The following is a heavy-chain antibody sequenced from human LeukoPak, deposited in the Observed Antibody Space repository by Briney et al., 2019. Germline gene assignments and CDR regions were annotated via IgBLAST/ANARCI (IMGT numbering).Heavy chain of an antibody. CDR1: GGSISSGTYY. D-gene: IGHD2-8*02. CDR2: INYSGDT. Sequence: SQTLSLTCTVSGGSISSGTYYWTWIRQHPGKGLEWIGYINYSGDTSYNPSLKSRLTISRDTSKNQFSLRLSSVTAADTAVYYCARDPLGHCTGASCPFEFWGQGTLVTVFS. CDR3: ARDPLGHCTGASCPFEF. J-gene: IGHJ4*02. V-gene: IGHV4-31*03.